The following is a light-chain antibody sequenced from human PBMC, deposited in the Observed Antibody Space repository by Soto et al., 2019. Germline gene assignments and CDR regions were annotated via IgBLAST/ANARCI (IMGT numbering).Light chain of an antibody. CDR1: QSITSY. V-gene: IGKV1-39*01. J-gene: IGKJ1*01. CDR2: AAS. CDR3: QQSYTTPWT. Sequence: DIQMTQSPSSLSASVGDRVTISCRASQSITSYLNWYQRKPGKAPQLLIYAASSLQSGVPSRFSGSGSRTDFTLTISSLQPEDFATYFCQQSYTTPWTFGQGTKVEVK.